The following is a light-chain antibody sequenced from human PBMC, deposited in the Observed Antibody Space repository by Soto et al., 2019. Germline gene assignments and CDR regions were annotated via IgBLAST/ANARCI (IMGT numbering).Light chain of an antibody. V-gene: IGKV2-30*01. J-gene: IGKJ2*01. CDR2: KVP. CDR3: MQYTHWPHT. Sequence: DVVLTQSPVSLPVTLGQPAPITCRSSHGLVYSNGNTFLSWFFQRPGQSPRRLIYKVPNRDSGVPDRFSGSGSGTDFTLEITRVVAEDVGVYYGMQYTHWPHTFGQGTKLEIK. CDR1: HGLVYSNGNTF.